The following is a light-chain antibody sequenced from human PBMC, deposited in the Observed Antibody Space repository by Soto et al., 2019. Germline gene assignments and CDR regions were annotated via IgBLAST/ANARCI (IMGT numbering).Light chain of an antibody. CDR3: QHYNSSPQ. J-gene: IGKJ4*02. CDR1: QSISSW. Sequence: DIQMTQSPSTLSASVGDRVTITCRASQSISSWLAWYQQKPGKAPKLLIYKASSLESGVPSRFSGSGSGTEFTLTISSLQPDDFATYYCQHYNSSPQFGGGTKVDIK. V-gene: IGKV1-5*03. CDR2: KAS.